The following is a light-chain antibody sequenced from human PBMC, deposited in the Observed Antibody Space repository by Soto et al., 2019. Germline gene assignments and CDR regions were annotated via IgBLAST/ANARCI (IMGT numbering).Light chain of an antibody. CDR2: DIS. CDR3: SSYTSSSTLVV. J-gene: IGLJ2*01. V-gene: IGLV2-14*01. Sequence: QSALTQPASMSGSPGQSITISCAGNSSDVGGYNYVSWYQQHPGKAPKLMIYDISNRPSGVSNRFSGSKSGNTASLTISGLQAEDEADYYCSSYTSSSTLVVFGGGTKLTVL. CDR1: SSDVGGYNY.